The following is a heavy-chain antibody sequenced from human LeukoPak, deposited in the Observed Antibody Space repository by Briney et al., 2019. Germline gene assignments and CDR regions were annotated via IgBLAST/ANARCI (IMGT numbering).Heavy chain of an antibody. J-gene: IGHJ4*02. V-gene: IGHV4-38-2*02. CDR1: GDSINNTYF. CDR2: IDQGGNT. Sequence: PSETLSLTCDVFGDSINNTYFWGWIRRPPGKGLQWIGSIDQGGNTYFESSLKGRVYLSVDTSKNQFSLTLTPATDADTAIYHCVREVRYHDDSGYPDSWGQGTLVIVSS. D-gene: IGHD3-22*01. CDR3: VREVRYHDDSGYPDS.